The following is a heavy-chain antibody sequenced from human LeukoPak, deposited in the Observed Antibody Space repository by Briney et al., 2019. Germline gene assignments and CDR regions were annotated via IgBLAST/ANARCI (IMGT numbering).Heavy chain of an antibody. V-gene: IGHV3-33*01. CDR3: ARAFTSTGYYYVEY. Sequence: GRSLRLSFAASGFTFSSFGMHWVRQAPGKGLEWVAVIWYDGNNKYYADSVKGRFTISRGNSKNTLYLQMNSLRAEDTAVYYCARAFTSTGYYYVEYWGQGTLVTVSS. CDR1: GFTFSSFG. D-gene: IGHD3-22*01. CDR2: IWYDGNNK. J-gene: IGHJ4*02.